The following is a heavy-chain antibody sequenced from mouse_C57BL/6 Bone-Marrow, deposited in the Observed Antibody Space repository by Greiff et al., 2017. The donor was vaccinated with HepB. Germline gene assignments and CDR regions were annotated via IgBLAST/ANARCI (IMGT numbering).Heavy chain of an antibody. CDR3: TRGSLTTVVEGDY. Sequence: EVQVVESGEGLVKPGGSLKLSCAASGFTFSSYAMSWVRQTPEKRLEWVAYISSGGDYIYYADTAKGRFTISRDNARNTLYLQMSSLKSEDTAMYYCTRGSLTTVVEGDYWGQGTSVTVSS. CDR1: GFTFSSYA. CDR2: ISSGGDYI. J-gene: IGHJ4*01. D-gene: IGHD1-1*01. V-gene: IGHV5-9-1*02.